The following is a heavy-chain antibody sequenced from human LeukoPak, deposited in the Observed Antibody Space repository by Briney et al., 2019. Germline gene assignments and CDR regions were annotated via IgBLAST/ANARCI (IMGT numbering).Heavy chain of an antibody. CDR1: GFTFSSYA. Sequence: GGSLRLSCAASGFTFSSYAMSWVRPAPGKGLEGVSAISGSGGSTYYADSVKGRFTISRDNSKNTLYLQMNSLRAEDTAVYYCAKAWSPVTIMSFDYWGQGTLVTVSS. D-gene: IGHD3-16*01. J-gene: IGHJ4*02. V-gene: IGHV3-23*01. CDR3: AKAWSPVTIMSFDY. CDR2: ISGSGGST.